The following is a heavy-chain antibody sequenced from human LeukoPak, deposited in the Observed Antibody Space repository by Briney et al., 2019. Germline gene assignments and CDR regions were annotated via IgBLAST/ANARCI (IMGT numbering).Heavy chain of an antibody. CDR3: ARGDYDILTGYSYNWFDP. CDR1: GYTFTSYC. J-gene: IGHJ5*02. Sequence: ASVKVSCKASGYTFTSYCMHWVRQAPGQGLERMGIINPSGGSTSYAQKFQGRVTMTRDTSTSTVYMELSSLRSEDTAVYYCARGDYDILTGYSYNWFDPWGQGTLVTVSS. V-gene: IGHV1-46*01. D-gene: IGHD3-9*01. CDR2: INPSGGST.